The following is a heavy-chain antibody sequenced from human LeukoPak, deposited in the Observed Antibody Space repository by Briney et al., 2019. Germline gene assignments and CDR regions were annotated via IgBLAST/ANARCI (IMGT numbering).Heavy chain of an antibody. J-gene: IGHJ3*02. CDR2: ITYSGGST. CDR3: AKDVTYCYDNSGSWCAFHI. CDR1: GFTFSSHA. Sequence: PGGSLRLSCVASGFTFSSHAMSWVRQAPGKGLEWVSIITYSGGSTYYADSVKGRFTISRDNSKNTLYLQMNSLRADDTAVYYCAKDVTYCYDNSGSWCAFHIWGQGTIVTVSS. D-gene: IGHD3-22*01. V-gene: IGHV3-23*01.